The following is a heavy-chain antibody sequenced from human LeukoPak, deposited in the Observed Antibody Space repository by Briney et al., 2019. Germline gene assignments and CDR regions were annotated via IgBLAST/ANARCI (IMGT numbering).Heavy chain of an antibody. V-gene: IGHV3-7*01. J-gene: IGHJ6*03. CDR1: GFTVSSNY. CDR3: ARVPYYYYYYMDV. CDR2: IKQDGSEK. Sequence: GGSLRLSCAASGFTVSSNYMSWVRQAPGKGLEWVANIKQDGSEKYYVDSVKGRFTISRDNAKNSLYLQMNSLRAEDTAVYYCARVPYYYYYYMDVWGKGTTVTVSS.